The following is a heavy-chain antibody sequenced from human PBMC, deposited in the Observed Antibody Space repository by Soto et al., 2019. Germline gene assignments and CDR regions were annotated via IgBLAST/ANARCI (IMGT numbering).Heavy chain of an antibody. J-gene: IGHJ5*02. CDR2: ISTYNGNT. V-gene: IGHV1-18*04. Sequence: QVQLVQSGTEAKKPGASVKVSCKASGYTFTSYALSWVRHAPGQGLEWMGWISTYNGNTNYAQNLQGRVTMTTDISTNTAYMELRSLRADDTAVYYWARVVGGIPVAGSWNWFDPWGQGTLVTVSS. D-gene: IGHD6-19*01. CDR3: ARVVGGIPVAGSWNWFDP. CDR1: GYTFTSYA.